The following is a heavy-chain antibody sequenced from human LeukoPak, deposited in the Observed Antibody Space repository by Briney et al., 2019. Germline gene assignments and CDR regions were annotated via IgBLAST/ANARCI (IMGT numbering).Heavy chain of an antibody. Sequence: SETLSLTCTVSGGSISSYYWSWIRQPPGRGLEWIGYIYTSGSTNYNPSLKSRVTISVDTSKNQFSLKLSCVTAADTAVYYCARRRNRNSSGPFDPWGQGTLVTVSS. V-gene: IGHV4-4*09. D-gene: IGHD6-19*01. J-gene: IGHJ5*02. CDR1: GGSISSYY. CDR2: IYTSGST. CDR3: ARRRNRNSSGPFDP.